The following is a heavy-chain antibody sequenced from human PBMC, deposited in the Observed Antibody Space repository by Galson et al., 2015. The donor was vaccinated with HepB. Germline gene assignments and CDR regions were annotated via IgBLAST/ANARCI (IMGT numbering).Heavy chain of an antibody. CDR3: ARARRWPDFGDWYFAV. J-gene: IGHJ2*01. D-gene: IGHD4-17*01. CDR1: GFNFNNYW. Sequence: SLRLSCAASGFNFNNYWMSWVRQAPGKGLEWVANIKQDGSEEYYVDSVKGRFTISRDNAKNSVYLQMNSLRDEDTAVYYCARARRWPDFGDWYFAVWGRGTLVTVSS. CDR2: IKQDGSEE. V-gene: IGHV3-7*01.